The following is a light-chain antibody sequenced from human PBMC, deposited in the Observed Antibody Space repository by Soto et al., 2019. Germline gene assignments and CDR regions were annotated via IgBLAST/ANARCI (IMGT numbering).Light chain of an antibody. Sequence: DIQMTQSPSSLSASVGDRVTITCQESQDISNWLNWYQQKAGKAPKLLIYDASNVETGVPSRFSGSGSGTDFTFTISSLQPEDIATYYCQQYDNLPPYTFGQGTKLEIK. CDR2: DAS. CDR1: QDISNW. V-gene: IGKV1-33*01. J-gene: IGKJ2*01. CDR3: QQYDNLPPYT.